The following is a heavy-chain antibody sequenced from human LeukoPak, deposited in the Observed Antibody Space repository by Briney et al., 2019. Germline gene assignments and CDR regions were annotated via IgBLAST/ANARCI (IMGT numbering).Heavy chain of an antibody. CDR1: GFTFGDYA. D-gene: IGHD2-2*01. J-gene: IGHJ6*02. CDR2: IRSKAYGGTT. CDR3: TRGKVPAAQNYHYYGMDV. Sequence: GGSLRLSCTASGFTFGDYAMSWVRQAPGKGLEWVGFIRSKAYGGTTEYAASVKGRFTISRDDSKSIAYLQMNSLKTEDTAVYYCTRGKVPAAQNYHYYGMDVWGQGTTVTVSS. V-gene: IGHV3-49*04.